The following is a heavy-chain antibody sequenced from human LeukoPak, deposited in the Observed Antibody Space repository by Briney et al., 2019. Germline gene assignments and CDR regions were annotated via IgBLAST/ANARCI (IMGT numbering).Heavy chain of an antibody. Sequence: SETLSLTCTVSGGSISSYYWSWIRQPPGKGLEWIGYIYYSGSTNYNPSLKSRVTISVDTSKKQFSLKLSSVTAADTAVYYCARGYYDSSGYPVFQFGPWGQGTLVTVSS. CDR3: ARGYYDSSGYPVFQFGP. V-gene: IGHV4-59*08. CDR1: GGSISSYY. D-gene: IGHD3-22*01. J-gene: IGHJ5*02. CDR2: IYYSGST.